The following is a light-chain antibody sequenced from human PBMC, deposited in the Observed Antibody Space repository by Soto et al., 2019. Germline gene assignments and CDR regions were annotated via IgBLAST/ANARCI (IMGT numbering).Light chain of an antibody. J-gene: IGKJ1*01. CDR2: KAS. CDR3: QQYHIYSGT. CDR1: QSISGW. V-gene: IGKV1-5*03. Sequence: DIQMTQSPSTLSASVGDRVTITCRASQSISGWLAWYQQKPGKAPKLLIYKASTLASGVPSRFSGSGSGTEFTLTINSLQPDDFATYYCQQYHIYSGTFGQGTKVDIK.